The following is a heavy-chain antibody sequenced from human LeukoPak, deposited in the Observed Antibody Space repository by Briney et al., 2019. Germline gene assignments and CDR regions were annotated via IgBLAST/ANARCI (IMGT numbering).Heavy chain of an antibody. Sequence: PSETLSLTCTVSGGSISSYYWSWIRQPPGKGLEWIGYIYYSGSTNYNPSLKSRVTISVDTSKNQFSLKLSSVTAADTAVYYCARTSDSSGWPYHFDYWGQGTLVTVSS. CDR2: IYYSGST. D-gene: IGHD6-19*01. CDR1: GGSISSYY. V-gene: IGHV4-59*01. CDR3: ARTSDSSGWPYHFDY. J-gene: IGHJ4*02.